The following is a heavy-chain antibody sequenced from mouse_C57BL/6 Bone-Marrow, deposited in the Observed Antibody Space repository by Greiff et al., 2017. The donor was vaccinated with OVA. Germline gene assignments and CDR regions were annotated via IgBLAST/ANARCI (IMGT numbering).Heavy chain of an antibody. Sequence: QVQLQQSGAELMKPGASVKLSCKATGYTFTGYWIEWVKQRPGHGLEWIGEILPGSGSTNYNEKFKGRATFTADTSSNTAYMQLSSLTTEDSAIYYGARGGCSYYYGSYLYFDVWGTGTTVTVSS. CDR2: ILPGSGST. CDR3: ARGGCSYYYGSYLYFDV. V-gene: IGHV1-9*01. CDR1: GYTFTGYW. J-gene: IGHJ1*03. D-gene: IGHD1-1*01.